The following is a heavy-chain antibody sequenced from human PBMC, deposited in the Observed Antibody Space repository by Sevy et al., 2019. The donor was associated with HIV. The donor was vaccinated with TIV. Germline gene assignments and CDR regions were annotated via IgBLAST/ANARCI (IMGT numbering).Heavy chain of an antibody. CDR3: AKGLSSIYPYSMDV. Sequence: GGSLRLSCEASGYSFSRYGMHWVRQVAGKGLEWVAVISFHGDNKYYSDSVRGRFAISRDNSENTMHLQMNNLRLDDTAVYYCAKGLSSIYPYSMDVWGQGTTVTVSS. J-gene: IGHJ6*02. D-gene: IGHD3-16*01. CDR1: GYSFSRYG. CDR2: ISFHGDNK. V-gene: IGHV3-30*18.